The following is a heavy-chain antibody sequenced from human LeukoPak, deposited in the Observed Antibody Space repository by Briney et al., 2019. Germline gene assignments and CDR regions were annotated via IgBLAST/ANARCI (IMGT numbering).Heavy chain of an antibody. J-gene: IGHJ5*02. CDR3: ARTLWFGELYLQGTGFDP. Sequence: PSETLSLTCTVSGGSISSYYWSWIRQPPGKGLEWIGYIYYSGSTNYNPSLKSRVTISVDTSKNQFSLKLSSVTAADTAVYYCARTLWFGELYLQGTGFDPWGQGTLVTVSS. CDR1: GGSISSYY. CDR2: IYYSGST. D-gene: IGHD3-10*01. V-gene: IGHV4-59*08.